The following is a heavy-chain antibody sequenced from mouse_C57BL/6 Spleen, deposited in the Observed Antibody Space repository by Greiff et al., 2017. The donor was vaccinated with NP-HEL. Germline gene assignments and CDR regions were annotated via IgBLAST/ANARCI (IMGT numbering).Heavy chain of an antibody. CDR2: IYPSDSET. J-gene: IGHJ4*01. CDR3: ARFGVRAMDY. Sequence: QVQLQQPGAELVRPGSSVKLSCKASGYTFTSYWMDWVKQRPGQGLEWIGNIYPSDSETHYNQKFKDKATLTVDKSSSTAYMQLSSLTSEDSAVYYCARFGVRAMDYWGQGTSVTVSS. V-gene: IGHV1-61*01. D-gene: IGHD3-1*01. CDR1: GYTFTSYW.